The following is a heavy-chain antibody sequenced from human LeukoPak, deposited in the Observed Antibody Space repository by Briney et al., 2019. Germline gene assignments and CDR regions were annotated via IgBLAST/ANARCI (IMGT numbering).Heavy chain of an antibody. Sequence: PGGSLRLSCAASGFTFSSYGMHWVRQAPGKGLEWVAVISYDGSNKYYADSVKGRFTISRDDSKSIAYLQMNSLKTEDTAVYYCIRGGANSPFDYWGQGTLVTVSS. CDR1: GFTFSSYG. D-gene: IGHD1-1*01. CDR3: IRGGANSPFDY. V-gene: IGHV3-30*03. J-gene: IGHJ4*02. CDR2: ISYDGSNK.